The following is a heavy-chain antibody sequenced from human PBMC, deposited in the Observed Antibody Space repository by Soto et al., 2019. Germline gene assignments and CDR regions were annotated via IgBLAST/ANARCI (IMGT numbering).Heavy chain of an antibody. CDR1: GGSISSGDDC. J-gene: IGHJ6*02. Sequence: SETLSLTCTFSGGSISSGDDCWRWIRQPPGKGLEWIGYIYYSGSTYYNPSLKSRVTISVDTSKNQFSLKLSSVTAADTAVYYCARVGFGELLAHGMDVWGQGTTVT. V-gene: IGHV4-30-4*01. D-gene: IGHD3-10*01. CDR3: ARVGFGELLAHGMDV. CDR2: IYYSGST.